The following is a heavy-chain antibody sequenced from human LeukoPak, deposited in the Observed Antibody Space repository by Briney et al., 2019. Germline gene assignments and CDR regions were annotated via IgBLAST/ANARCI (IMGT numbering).Heavy chain of an antibody. CDR2: VSGSGGST. J-gene: IGHJ4*02. Sequence: HPGGSLRLSCAASGFTFRSYAMSWVRQAPGKGLEWVSTVSGSGGSTYYADSVKGRVTILRVNSKNTLYLQMNSLRAEDTAVYYCAKSGSYYDSSGYYYFESWGQGTLVTVSS. D-gene: IGHD3-22*01. V-gene: IGHV3-23*01. CDR1: GFTFRSYA. CDR3: AKSGSYYDSSGYYYFES.